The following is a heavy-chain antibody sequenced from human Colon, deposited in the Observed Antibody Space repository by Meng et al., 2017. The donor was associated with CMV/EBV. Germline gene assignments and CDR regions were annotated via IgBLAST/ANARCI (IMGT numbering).Heavy chain of an antibody. V-gene: IGHV4-4*07. CDR2: MYPGGSP. CDR3: ARGRNWFDP. CDR1: NGSISNSY. Sequence: SETLSLTCTVSNGSISNSYCSWIRQSPGKGLEWIGHMYPGGSPKYNPSLESRITMSVHTSKNQFSLRLSSLTAEDTAVYYCARGRNWFDPWGRGTPVTVSS. J-gene: IGHJ5*02. D-gene: IGHD3-10*01.